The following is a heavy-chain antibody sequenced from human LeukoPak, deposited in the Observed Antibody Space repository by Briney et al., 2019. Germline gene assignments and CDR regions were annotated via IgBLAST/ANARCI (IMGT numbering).Heavy chain of an antibody. V-gene: IGHV3-21*01. CDR2: ISSSSSYI. CDR1: GFTFSSYS. CDR3: ARDSYDILTPDY. J-gene: IGHJ4*02. D-gene: IGHD3-9*01. Sequence: GGSLRLSCAASGFTFSSYSMNWVRQAPGKGLEGVSSISSSSSYIYYADSVKGRFTISRDNAKNSLYLQMNSLRAEDTAVYYCARDSYDILTPDYWGQGTLVTVSS.